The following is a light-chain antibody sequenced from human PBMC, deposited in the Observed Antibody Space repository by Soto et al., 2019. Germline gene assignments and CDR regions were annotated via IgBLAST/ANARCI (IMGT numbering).Light chain of an antibody. CDR2: VAS. Sequence: EIVMTQSPATLSVSPGERATLSCRASQSIRINVGWYQQRPGQAPRLLIYVASTRATGIPAIFSGSGSGTVVTLSISSLDSEDSAVYYCQQYNSWRQITFGQGTRLEIK. CDR1: QSIRIN. CDR3: QQYNSWRQIT. V-gene: IGKV3-15*01. J-gene: IGKJ5*01.